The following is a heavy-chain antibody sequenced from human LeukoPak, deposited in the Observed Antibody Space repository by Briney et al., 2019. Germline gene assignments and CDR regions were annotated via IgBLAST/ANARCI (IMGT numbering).Heavy chain of an antibody. J-gene: IGHJ6*02. CDR2: ISKSGDHT. D-gene: IGHD3-16*01. CDR3: ATSWGPDTSAFRWGRDGMDV. CDR1: GFTVSSTY. V-gene: IGHV3-53*01. Sequence: GGSLRLSCAASGFTVSSTYMSWVRQTPGKGLEWVSAISKSGDHTYYAASAKGRFTIYRDNSKNTQYLQMNSLGAEDTAVYYCATSWGPDTSAFRWGRDGMDVWGQGTTVIVS.